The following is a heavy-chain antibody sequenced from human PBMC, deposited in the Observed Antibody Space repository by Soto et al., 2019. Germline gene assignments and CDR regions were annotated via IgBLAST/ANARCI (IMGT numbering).Heavy chain of an antibody. D-gene: IGHD4-17*01. CDR2: IYHSGST. CDR1: GGSISSGGYS. CDR3: GRGDYANAFDI. Sequence: QLQLQESGSGLVTPSQTLSLTCAVSGGSISSGGYSWNWIRQPPGKGLEWIGNIYHSGSTYYNASIKSRVTISVDRSKNQFSLKLITVTAADTAVYYCGRGDYANAFDIWGQGTMVTVSS. V-gene: IGHV4-30-2*01. J-gene: IGHJ3*02.